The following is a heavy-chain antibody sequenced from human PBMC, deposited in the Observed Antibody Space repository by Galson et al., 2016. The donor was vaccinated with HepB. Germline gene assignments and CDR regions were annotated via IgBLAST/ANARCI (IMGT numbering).Heavy chain of an antibody. D-gene: IGHD5-18*01. CDR2: IDPSDSYT. CDR1: GYSFTNFW. CDR3: AREEGDSNGFNFVDW. J-gene: IGHJ4*02. Sequence: QSGAEVTKPGDSLRISCKASGYSFTNFWITWVRQMPGKGLEWMGRIDPSDSYTTYSPSFQGHVTISVDGPIDTAYLQWHSLKASDPAVYYCAREEGDSNGFNFVDWWGQGTLVTVAS. V-gene: IGHV5-10-1*01.